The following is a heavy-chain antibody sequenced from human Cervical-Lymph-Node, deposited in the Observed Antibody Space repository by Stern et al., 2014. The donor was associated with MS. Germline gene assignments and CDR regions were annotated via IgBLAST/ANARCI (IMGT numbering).Heavy chain of an antibody. J-gene: IGHJ6*02. Sequence: QVQMVQSGAEVKKPGSSVKVSCKASGGTFSSYAISWVRQAPGQGLEWMGGIIPIFGTANYAQKFQGRVTITADESTSTAYMELSSLRSEDTAVYYCARPTTDSSGYYYYYGMDVWGQGTTVTVSS. CDR2: IIPIFGTA. CDR1: GGTFSSYA. D-gene: IGHD3-22*01. CDR3: ARPTTDSSGYYYYYGMDV. V-gene: IGHV1-69*01.